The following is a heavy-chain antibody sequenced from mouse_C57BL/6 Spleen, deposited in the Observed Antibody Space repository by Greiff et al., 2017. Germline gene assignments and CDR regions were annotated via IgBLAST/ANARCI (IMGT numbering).Heavy chain of an antibody. CDR2: INPSNGGT. Sequence: QVQLQQPGTELVKPGASVKLSCKASGYTFTSYWMHWVKQRPGQGLEWIGNINPSNGGTNYNEKFKSKATLTVDKSSSTAYMQLSRLTSEDSAVYDCARESVVAECFDYWGQGTTLTVSS. CDR3: ARESVVAECFDY. J-gene: IGHJ2*01. V-gene: IGHV1-53*01. CDR1: GYTFTSYW. D-gene: IGHD1-1*01.